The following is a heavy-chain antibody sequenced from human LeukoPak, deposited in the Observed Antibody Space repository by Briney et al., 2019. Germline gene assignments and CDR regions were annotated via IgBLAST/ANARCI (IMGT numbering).Heavy chain of an antibody. CDR1: GYTFTSYG. CDR3: ARDRYLPEYYDILTGFHPHAFDI. V-gene: IGHV1-18*01. Sequence: GASVKVSCKASGYTFTSYGISWVRQAPGQGLEWMGWISAYNGNTNYAQKLQGRVTMTTDTSTSTAYMELRSLRSDDTAVYYCARDRYLPEYYDILTGFHPHAFDIWGQGTMVTVSS. J-gene: IGHJ3*02. CDR2: ISAYNGNT. D-gene: IGHD3-9*01.